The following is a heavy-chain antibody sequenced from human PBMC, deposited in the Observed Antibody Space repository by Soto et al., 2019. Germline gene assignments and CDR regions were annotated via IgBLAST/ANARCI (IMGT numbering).Heavy chain of an antibody. D-gene: IGHD2-15*01. Sequence: LRLSCAASGFTFTAYWMHWVRQAPGKGLEWVSRINRDGTTTSYADSMQGRFTISRDNAKNTLSLQMNSLRAEDTAVYYCARVGQGRWHFDSWGQGTLVTVSS. V-gene: IGHV3-74*01. CDR3: ARVGQGRWHFDS. CDR2: INRDGTTT. J-gene: IGHJ4*02. CDR1: GFTFTAYW.